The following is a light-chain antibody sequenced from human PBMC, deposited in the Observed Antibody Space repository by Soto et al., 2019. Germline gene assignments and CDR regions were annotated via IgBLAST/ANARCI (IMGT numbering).Light chain of an antibody. CDR3: QQSNRTPWT. Sequence: DIQMTQSPSSVSASVGDTVTITCRASQNINTYLNWYQEKPGTAPKLLICAASSLQSGVPSRFSGRTSGTDFTLTISSLQPEDFATYYCQQSNRTPWTFGQGTKVDIK. CDR2: AAS. J-gene: IGKJ1*01. CDR1: QNINTY. V-gene: IGKV1-39*01.